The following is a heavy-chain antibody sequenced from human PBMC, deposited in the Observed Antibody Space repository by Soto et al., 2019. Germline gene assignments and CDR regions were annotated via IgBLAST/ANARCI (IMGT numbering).Heavy chain of an antibody. J-gene: IGHJ3*02. Sequence: SVKVSCKASGFTFTSSAVQWVRQARGQRLEWIGWIVVGSGNTNYAQKFQERVTITRDMSTSTAYMELSSLRSEDTAVYYCAAAPYYYDSSGYYYFAFDIWGQGTMVTVSS. CDR2: IVVGSGNT. CDR1: GFTFTSSA. V-gene: IGHV1-58*01. D-gene: IGHD3-22*01. CDR3: AAAPYYYDSSGYYYFAFDI.